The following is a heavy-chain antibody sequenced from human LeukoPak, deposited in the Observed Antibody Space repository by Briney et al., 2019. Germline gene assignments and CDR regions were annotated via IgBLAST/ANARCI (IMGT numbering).Heavy chain of an antibody. V-gene: IGHV1-2*02. CDR1: GYTFTGYY. Sequence: ASVKVSCKASGYTFTGYYMHWVRQAPGQGLEWMGWINPNSGGTNYAQKFQGRVTMTRDTSISTAYMELSRLRSDDTAVYYCARALIGIIYSSSSKWGQGTLVTVSS. D-gene: IGHD6-6*01. J-gene: IGHJ4*02. CDR2: INPNSGGT. CDR3: ARALIGIIYSSSSK.